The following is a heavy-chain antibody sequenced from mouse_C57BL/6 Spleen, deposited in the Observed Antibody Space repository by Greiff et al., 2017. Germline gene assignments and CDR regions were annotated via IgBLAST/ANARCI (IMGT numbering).Heavy chain of an antibody. CDR3: ASTTGLAGDYYGFAY. V-gene: IGHV1-80*01. J-gene: IGHJ3*01. CDR1: GYAFSSYW. Sequence: VQLQQPGAELVKPGASVKISCKASGYAFSSYWMNWVKQRPGKGLEWIGQIYPGDGDTNYNRKFKGKATVTADKSSSTAYMQLSSLTSEDSAVYFCASTTGLAGDYYGFAYWGQGTLVTVSA. D-gene: IGHD1-1*01. CDR2: IYPGDGDT.